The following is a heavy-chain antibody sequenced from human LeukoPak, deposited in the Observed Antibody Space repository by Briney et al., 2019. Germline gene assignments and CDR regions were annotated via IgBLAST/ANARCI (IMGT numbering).Heavy chain of an antibody. V-gene: IGHV3-74*01. Sequence: GGSLRLSCAASGFTFSRYYMHWVRQAPGKGLVWVSRINSDGSGTNYADSVKGRFTVSRDNAKNTLYLQMNSLRVEDTAMYYCTRVFAGDEYSSSGYWGQGTLVTVSS. D-gene: IGHD6-13*01. CDR3: TRVFAGDEYSSSGY. CDR1: GFTFSRYY. CDR2: INSDGSGT. J-gene: IGHJ4*02.